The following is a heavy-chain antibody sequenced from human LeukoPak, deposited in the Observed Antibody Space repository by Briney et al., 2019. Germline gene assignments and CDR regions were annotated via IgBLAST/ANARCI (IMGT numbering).Heavy chain of an antibody. CDR3: ARTMVWQWLDTGTINCFDP. CDR1: GYTFTGYY. J-gene: IGHJ5*02. Sequence: GASVKVSCKASGYTFTGYYMHWVRQAPGQGLEWMGRINPNSGGTNYAQKFQGRVTMTRDTSISTAYMELSGLRSDDTAVYYCARTMVWQWLDTGTINCFDPWGQGTLVTVSS. CDR2: INPNSGGT. V-gene: IGHV1-2*06. D-gene: IGHD6-19*01.